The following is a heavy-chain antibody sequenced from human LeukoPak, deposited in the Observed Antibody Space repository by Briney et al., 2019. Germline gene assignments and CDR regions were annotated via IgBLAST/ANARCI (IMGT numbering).Heavy chain of an antibody. CDR2: IKSKTDGGTT. Sequence: GGSLRLSCAASGFTFSNAWMSWFRQAPGKGLEWVGRIKSKTDGGTTDYAAPVKGRFTISRDDSKNTLYLQMNSLKTEDTAVYYCTTGYCSSTSCYTFDYWGQGTLVTVSS. V-gene: IGHV3-15*01. J-gene: IGHJ4*02. D-gene: IGHD2-2*02. CDR1: GFTFSNAW. CDR3: TTGYCSSTSCYTFDY.